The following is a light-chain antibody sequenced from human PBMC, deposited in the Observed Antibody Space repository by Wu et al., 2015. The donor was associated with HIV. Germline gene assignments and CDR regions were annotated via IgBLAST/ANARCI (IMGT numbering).Light chain of an antibody. CDR2: GAS. Sequence: AIQMTQSPSSLSASVGDRVTITCRASQGISSALAWYQQKPGKAPNLLIYGASNLESGVPSRFSGSRSGTDFTLTISSLQPEDFATYYCLQDYNYPRTFGQGTKLEIK. V-gene: IGKV1D-13*01. J-gene: IGKJ2*01. CDR1: QGISSA. CDR3: LQDYNYPRT.